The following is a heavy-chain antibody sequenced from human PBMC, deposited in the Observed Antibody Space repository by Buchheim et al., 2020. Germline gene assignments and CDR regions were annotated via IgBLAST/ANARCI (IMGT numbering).Heavy chain of an antibody. V-gene: IGHV1-46*01. Sequence: QVQLVQSGAEVKKPGASVKVSCKASGYTFTSYYMHWVRQAPGQGLEWMGIINPSGGSTSYAQQFQGRVTMTRDTSPSTVYLELSSLRSEDTAVYYCARWRDILTGYYRVKGLYYFDYWGQGTL. CDR2: INPSGGST. CDR1: GYTFTSYY. D-gene: IGHD3-9*01. J-gene: IGHJ4*02. CDR3: ARWRDILTGYYRVKGLYYFDY.